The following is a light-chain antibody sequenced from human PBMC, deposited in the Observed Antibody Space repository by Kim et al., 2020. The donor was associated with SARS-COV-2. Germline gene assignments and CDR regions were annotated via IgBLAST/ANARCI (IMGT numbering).Light chain of an antibody. CDR2: AAS. CDR3: QQTYSTVT. Sequence: DIQMTQSPSSLSASVGDRVTITCRASQSIARYLNWYQQKPGKAPKLLIYAASSLQSGVPSRFSGSGSGTDFTLTISSLQPEDFATYYCQQTYSTVTFGGGTKV. V-gene: IGKV1-39*01. J-gene: IGKJ4*01. CDR1: QSIARY.